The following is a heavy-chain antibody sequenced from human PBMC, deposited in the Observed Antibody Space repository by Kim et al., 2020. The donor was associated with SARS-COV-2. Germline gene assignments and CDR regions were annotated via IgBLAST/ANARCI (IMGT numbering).Heavy chain of an antibody. V-gene: IGHV4-31*03. Sequence: SETLSLTCTLSGDSITRGGHCWSWIRQHPGKGLEWIGHIFYSGNTDFNPSLQSRLSMSLDMSRNRFSLHLASVTDADTAVYYCAREGAVEHIFDMWGQGTMVTVSS. CDR1: GDSITRGGHC. J-gene: IGHJ3*02. D-gene: IGHD2-21*01. CDR2: IFYSGNT. CDR3: AREGAVEHIFDM.